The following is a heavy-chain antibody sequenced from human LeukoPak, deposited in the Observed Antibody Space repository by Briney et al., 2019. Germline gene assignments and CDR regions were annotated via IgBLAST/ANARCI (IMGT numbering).Heavy chain of an antibody. CDR1: GGSISSSSYY. CDR2: IYYSGST. V-gene: IGHV4-39*01. Sequence: NPSETLSLTCTVSGGSISSSSYYWGWIRQPPGKGLEWIGSIYYSGSTYYNPSLKSRVTISVDTSKNQFSLKLSSVTAADTAVYYCARQKRQWLITGNWFDPWGQGTLVTVSS. D-gene: IGHD6-19*01. CDR3: ARQKRQWLITGNWFDP. J-gene: IGHJ5*02.